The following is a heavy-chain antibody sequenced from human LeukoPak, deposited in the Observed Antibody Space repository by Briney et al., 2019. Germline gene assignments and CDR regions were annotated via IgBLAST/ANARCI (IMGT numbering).Heavy chain of an antibody. CDR1: EFSFSTYY. J-gene: IGHJ3*02. CDR2: ISTQSSYI. D-gene: IGHD6-19*01. V-gene: IGHV3-21*01. CDR3: ARARVAGLDAFDI. Sequence: PGGSLRLSCAASEFSFSTYYMNWVRQAPGRGLEWVSSISTQSSYIYYADSVKGRFTISRDNAKNSLFLQMNSLRAEDTAVYYCARARVAGLDAFDIWGQGTMVTVSS.